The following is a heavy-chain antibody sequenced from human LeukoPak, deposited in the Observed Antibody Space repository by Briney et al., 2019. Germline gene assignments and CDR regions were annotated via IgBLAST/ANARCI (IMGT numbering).Heavy chain of an antibody. CDR3: ARRQLGILDY. CDR1: GGSFSGYY. D-gene: IGHD7-27*01. CDR2: IYYSGST. Sequence: PSETLSLTCVVYGGSFSGYYWSWIRQPPGKGLEWIGYIYYSGSTNYNPSLKSRVTISVDTSKNQFSLKLSSVTAADTAVYYCARRQLGILDYWGQGTLVTVSS. J-gene: IGHJ4*02. V-gene: IGHV4-59*08.